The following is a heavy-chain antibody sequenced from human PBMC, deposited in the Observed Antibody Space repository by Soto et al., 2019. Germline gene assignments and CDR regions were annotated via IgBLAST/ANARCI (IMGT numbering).Heavy chain of an antibody. Sequence: ETLSLTCAVYGESFSDYYWTWIRQPPGKGLEWIGEINHSGSTNYNPSLKSRVTISVDTSKSQFSLKLNSVTAADTAVYYCARDLRYFDSWGQGTLVTVS. CDR3: ARDLRYFDS. CDR1: GESFSDYY. V-gene: IGHV4-34*01. J-gene: IGHJ4*02. CDR2: INHSGST.